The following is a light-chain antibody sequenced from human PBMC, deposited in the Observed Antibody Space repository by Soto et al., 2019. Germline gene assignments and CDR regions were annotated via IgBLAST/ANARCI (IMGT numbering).Light chain of an antibody. CDR3: QQYNNWPPT. Sequence: EIVMTQSPATLSVSPGERATLSCRASQSVSSNLAWYQQKPGQAPRLLIYGASTRATGIPARFSGSGSGTEFTLTISSLQPEDFAVYYCQQYNNWPPTFGQGTKV. CDR2: GAS. V-gene: IGKV3-15*01. CDR1: QSVSSN. J-gene: IGKJ1*01.